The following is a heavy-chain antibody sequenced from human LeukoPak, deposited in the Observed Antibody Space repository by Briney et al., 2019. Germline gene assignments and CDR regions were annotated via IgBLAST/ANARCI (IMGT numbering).Heavy chain of an antibody. D-gene: IGHD3-22*01. Sequence: GGSLRLSCEGSGFTFRNYWMHWVRQVPGKGLVWVSRINRDGSATSYADSVKGRFTISRDNAKNTLNLQMNSLRGEDTAVYYCAGVFDSYYYDSGRFDYWGLGTLVTVSS. J-gene: IGHJ4*02. CDR1: GFTFRNYW. V-gene: IGHV3-74*01. CDR3: AGVFDSYYYDSGRFDY. CDR2: INRDGSAT.